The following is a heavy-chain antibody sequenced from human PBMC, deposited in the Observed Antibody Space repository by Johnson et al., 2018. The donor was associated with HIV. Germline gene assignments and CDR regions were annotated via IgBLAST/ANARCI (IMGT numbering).Heavy chain of an antibody. CDR2: ITWNGGST. D-gene: IGHD5-18*01. Sequence: EQLVESGGGLVQPGGSLRLSCAASGFPFSSYWMSWVRQAPGKGLEWVSGITWNGGSTGYADSVKGRFTISRDNAKNSLYLQMNSLRAEDTALYYCARVVGYKYGSAGDNDAFDIWGQGTMVTVSS. CDR1: GFPFSSYW. J-gene: IGHJ3*02. CDR3: ARVVGYKYGSAGDNDAFDI. V-gene: IGHV3-20*04.